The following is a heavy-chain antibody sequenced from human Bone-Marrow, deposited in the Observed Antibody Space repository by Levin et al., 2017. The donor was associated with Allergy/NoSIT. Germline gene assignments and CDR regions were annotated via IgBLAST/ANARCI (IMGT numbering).Heavy chain of an antibody. J-gene: IGHJ2*01. D-gene: IGHD2-2*01. V-gene: IGHV3-48*01. CDR3: ARDLDVVVPAAMPRLGYFDL. Sequence: GESLKISCAASGFTFSSYSMNWVRQAPGKGLEWVSYISSSSSTIYYADSVKGRFTISRDNAKNSLYLQMNSLRAEDTAVYYCARDLDVVVPAAMPRLGYFDLWGRGTLVTVSS. CDR2: ISSSSSTI. CDR1: GFTFSSYS.